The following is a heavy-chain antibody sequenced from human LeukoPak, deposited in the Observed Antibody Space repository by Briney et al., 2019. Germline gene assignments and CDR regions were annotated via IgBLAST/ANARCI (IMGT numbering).Heavy chain of an antibody. CDR1: GGSISSSSYY. J-gene: IGHJ2*01. CDR3: ARGVTMIVVVIHDWYFDL. CDR2: IYYTRST. Sequence: KSSETLSLTCTVSGGSISSSSYYWGWIRQPPGKGLEWIGSIYYTRSTYYIPSLKSRVTISVDTSKNQFSLKLTSVTAADTAVYYCARGVTMIVVVIHDWYFDLWGRGTLVTVSS. V-gene: IGHV4-39*01. D-gene: IGHD3-22*01.